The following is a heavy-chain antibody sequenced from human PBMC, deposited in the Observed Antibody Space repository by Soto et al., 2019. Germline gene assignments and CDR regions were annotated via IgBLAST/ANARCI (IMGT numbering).Heavy chain of an antibody. J-gene: IGHJ6*02. CDR1: GFTFSSYG. D-gene: IGHD2-2*01. CDR2: ISYDGSNK. CDR3: AKGPLGYCSSTSCYGDDGMDV. Sequence: GGSLRLSCAASGFTFSSYGMHWVRQAPGKGLEWVAVISYDGSNKYYADSVKGRFTISRDNSKNTLYLRMNSLRAEDTAVYYCAKGPLGYCSSTSCYGDDGMDVWGQGTTVTVSS. V-gene: IGHV3-30*18.